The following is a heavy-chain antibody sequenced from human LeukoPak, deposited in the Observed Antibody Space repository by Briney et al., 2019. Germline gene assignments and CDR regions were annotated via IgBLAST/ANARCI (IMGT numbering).Heavy chain of an antibody. Sequence: GASVKVSCKASGYTFTSYYMHWVRQAPGEGLEWMGIINPSGGSTSYAQKFQGRVTMTRDTSISTAYMELSRLRSDDTAVYYCARVIYSYGYPDYWGQGTLVTVSP. CDR1: GYTFTSYY. J-gene: IGHJ4*02. V-gene: IGHV1-46*01. D-gene: IGHD5-18*01. CDR2: INPSGGST. CDR3: ARVIYSYGYPDY.